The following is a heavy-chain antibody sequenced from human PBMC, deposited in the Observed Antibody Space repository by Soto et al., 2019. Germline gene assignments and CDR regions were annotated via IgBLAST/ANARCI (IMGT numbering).Heavy chain of an antibody. J-gene: IGHJ6*02. CDR1: GYTFTSYA. Sequence: GASVKVSCKASGYTFTSYAMHWVRQAPGQRLEWMGWINAGNGNTKYSQKFQGRVTITADESTSTAYMELSSLRSEDTAVYYCARQGSNEYYYYGMDVWGQGTTVTVSS. D-gene: IGHD3-10*01. CDR2: INAGNGNT. CDR3: ARQGSNEYYYYGMDV. V-gene: IGHV1-3*01.